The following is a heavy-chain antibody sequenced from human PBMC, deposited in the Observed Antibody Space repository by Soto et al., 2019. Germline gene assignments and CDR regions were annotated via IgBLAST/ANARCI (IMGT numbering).Heavy chain of an antibody. Sequence: QVQLVQSGAEVKKPGASVKVSCKASGYTFTSYDINWVRQATGQGLEWMGWMNHNSGNTGYAQKFXGXVXMXRNTSISKAYIELRSLRSEDTAVYYCARGINYYDSGDDAFDIWGQGTMVTVSS. J-gene: IGHJ3*02. CDR3: ARGINYYDSGDDAFDI. D-gene: IGHD3-10*01. CDR1: GYTFTSYD. V-gene: IGHV1-8*01. CDR2: MNHNSGNT.